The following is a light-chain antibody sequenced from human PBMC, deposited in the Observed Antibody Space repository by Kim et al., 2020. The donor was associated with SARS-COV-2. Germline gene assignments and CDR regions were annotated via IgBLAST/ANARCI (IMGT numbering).Light chain of an antibody. J-gene: IGLJ2*01. CDR1: KLGDKY. V-gene: IGLV3-1*01. CDR2: EDS. Sequence: SYELTQPPSVSVSPGHTASISCSGDKLGDKYASWYQQKPGQSPVLVIYEDSKRPSGIPERFSGSNSGNTATLTVSGTQAMDEADYYCQAWDTGTGNVGNVVFGGGTKVTVL. CDR3: QAWDTGTGNVGNVV.